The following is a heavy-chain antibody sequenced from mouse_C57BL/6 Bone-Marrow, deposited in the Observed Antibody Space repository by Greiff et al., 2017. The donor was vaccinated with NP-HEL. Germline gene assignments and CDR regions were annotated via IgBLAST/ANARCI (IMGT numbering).Heavy chain of an antibody. V-gene: IGHV14-3*01. CDR3: ARPSTVVATDWYFDV. J-gene: IGHJ1*03. D-gene: IGHD1-1*01. CDR1: GFNIKNTY. Sequence: EVQLQQSVAELVRPGASVKLSCTASGFNIKNTYMHWVKQRPEQGLEWIGRIDPANGNTKYAPKFQGRATITADTSSNTAYLQLSSLTSEDTAIYYCARPSTVVATDWYFDVWGTGTTVTVSS. CDR2: IDPANGNT.